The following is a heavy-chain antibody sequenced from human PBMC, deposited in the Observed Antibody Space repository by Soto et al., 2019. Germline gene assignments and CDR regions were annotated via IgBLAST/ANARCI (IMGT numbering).Heavy chain of an antibody. J-gene: IGHJ4*02. CDR1: GFTFSSYA. Sequence: GGSLRLSCAASGFTFSSYAMSWVRQAPGKGLEWVSAISGSGGSTYYADSVKGRFTISRDNSKNTLYLQMNSLRAEDTAVYYCARTHSFRKYSYSSGWYGDYWGQGTLVTVSS. CDR2: ISGSGGST. D-gene: IGHD6-19*01. CDR3: ARTHSFRKYSYSSGWYGDY. V-gene: IGHV3-23*01.